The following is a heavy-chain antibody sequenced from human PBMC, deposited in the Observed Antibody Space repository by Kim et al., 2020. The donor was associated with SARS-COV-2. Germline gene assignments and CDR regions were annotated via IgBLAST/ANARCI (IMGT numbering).Heavy chain of an antibody. CDR1: GFTFSSTW. D-gene: IGHD1-26*01. V-gene: IGHV3-74*01. CDR2: INSDGSDP. CDR3: ARDAPYSESGTDLDY. J-gene: IGHJ4*02. Sequence: GGSLRLSCEGSGFTFSSTWMHWVRQSPGEGLVWVSRINSDGSDPISADSVKGRFTISRDNAKNTLYLQMNSLRPDDTAVYYCARDAPYSESGTDLDYWGQGTLVTVSS.